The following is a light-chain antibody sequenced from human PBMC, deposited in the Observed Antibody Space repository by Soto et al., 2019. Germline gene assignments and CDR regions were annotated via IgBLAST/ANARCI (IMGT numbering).Light chain of an antibody. CDR2: AAS. Sequence: TPMTHSPSSLSASVGDRVTLTCRASQSISSYLNWYQQKPGKAPKLLIYAASSLQSGVPSRFSGSGSGTDFTLTISSLQPEDFAAYYCQQSYGTPITFGQGTRLEIK. CDR1: QSISSY. V-gene: IGKV1-39*01. CDR3: QQSYGTPIT. J-gene: IGKJ5*01.